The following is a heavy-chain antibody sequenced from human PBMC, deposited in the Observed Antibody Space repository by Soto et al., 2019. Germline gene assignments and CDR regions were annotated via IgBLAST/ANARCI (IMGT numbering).Heavy chain of an antibody. CDR1: GFTFSSYA. CDR2: ISGSDGRT. Sequence: EVQMLESGGGLVQPGGSLRLSCAASGFTFSSYAMSWVRQAPGKGLEWVSVISGSDGRTYYADSVKGRFTISRDNSKNTLYLQVNSLRAEDTALYYCAKSRGGSCYEVSDYWGQGTLDPVSS. J-gene: IGHJ4*02. D-gene: IGHD2-15*01. V-gene: IGHV3-23*01. CDR3: AKSRGGSCYEVSDY.